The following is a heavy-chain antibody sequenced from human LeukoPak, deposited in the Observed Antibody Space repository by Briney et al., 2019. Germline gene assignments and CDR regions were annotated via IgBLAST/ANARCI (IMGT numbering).Heavy chain of an antibody. CDR3: ARESSGVLGFDY. J-gene: IGHJ4*02. Sequence: GGSLRLSCAASGLTFSSDSMNWVRQFPGKGLEWISYISSSSDIIYNADSVKGRFTIPRDNAKNSLYLQMNSLRAEDTAVYYCARESSGVLGFDYWGQGTLVTVSS. V-gene: IGHV3-48*01. D-gene: IGHD3-10*01. CDR1: GLTFSSDS. CDR2: ISSSSDII.